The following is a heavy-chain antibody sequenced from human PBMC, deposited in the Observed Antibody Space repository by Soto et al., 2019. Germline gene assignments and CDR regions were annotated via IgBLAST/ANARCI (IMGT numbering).Heavy chain of an antibody. CDR1: GFTFSSYW. Sequence: LRLSCAASGFTFSSYWMHWVRQAPGKGLVWDSRINSDGSSTSYADSVKGRFTISRDNAKNTLYLQMNSLRAEDTAVYYCARDRSHYYDSSGYYYAYWGQGTLVTVSS. CDR2: INSDGSST. J-gene: IGHJ4*02. CDR3: ARDRSHYYDSSGYYYAY. V-gene: IGHV3-74*01. D-gene: IGHD3-22*01.